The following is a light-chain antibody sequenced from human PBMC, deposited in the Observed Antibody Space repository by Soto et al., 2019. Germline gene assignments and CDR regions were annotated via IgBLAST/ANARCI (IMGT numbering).Light chain of an antibody. CDR3: QQYNNWPRT. J-gene: IGKJ1*01. Sequence: EIVLTQSPAILSVSPGERATLSCRASQSISRSLAWYQQKPGQAPRLLISDASTRATGIPARISGSGSGTEFTLTISSLQSEDFAVYYCQQYNNWPRTFGQGTKVDI. CDR1: QSISRS. V-gene: IGKV3-15*01. CDR2: DAS.